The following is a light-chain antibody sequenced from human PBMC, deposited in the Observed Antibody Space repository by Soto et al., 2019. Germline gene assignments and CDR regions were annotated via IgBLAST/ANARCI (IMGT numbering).Light chain of an antibody. J-gene: IGLJ1*01. V-gene: IGLV1-44*01. Sequence: QSVLTQPPSASGTPGQRVTTSCSGSNSNIGSSTVNWYQQLPGTAPKLLIYYDNLRPSGVPDRISGSKSGTSASLAISGLQSDDEADYYCAAWDDSLNGRVFGTGTKVTVL. CDR3: AAWDDSLNGRV. CDR1: NSNIGSST. CDR2: YDN.